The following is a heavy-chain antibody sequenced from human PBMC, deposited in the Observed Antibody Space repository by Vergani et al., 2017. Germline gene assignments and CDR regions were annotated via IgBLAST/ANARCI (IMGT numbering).Heavy chain of an antibody. CDR2: IYRGDET. J-gene: IGHJ5*02. V-gene: IGHV3-66*02. CDR3: ARGNYYGSGTYVDP. Sequence: ELQLVESGGGLVQPGGSLRLSCAASGSTVSGNYMTWVRQAPGQGLEWVSHIYRGDETYYADAVKCRVTISRDTSKNTLHLQINNLRVEDTAVYYCARGNYYGSGTYVDPWGQGTLVTVSS. CDR1: GSTVSGNY. D-gene: IGHD3-10*01.